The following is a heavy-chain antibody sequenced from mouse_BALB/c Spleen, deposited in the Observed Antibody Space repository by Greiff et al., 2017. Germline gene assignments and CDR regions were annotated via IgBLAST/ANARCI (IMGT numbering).Heavy chain of an antibody. CDR1: GISITTGNYR. Sequence: EVHLVESGPGLVKPSQTVSLTCTVTGISITTGNYRWSWIRQFPGNKLEWIGYIYYSGTITYNPSLTSRTTITRDTSKNQFFLEMNSLTAEDTATYYCAREGIYYGAMDYWGQGTSVTFSS. CDR3: AREGIYYGAMDY. J-gene: IGHJ4*01. CDR2: IYYSGTI. V-gene: IGHV3-5*02. D-gene: IGHD1-1*01.